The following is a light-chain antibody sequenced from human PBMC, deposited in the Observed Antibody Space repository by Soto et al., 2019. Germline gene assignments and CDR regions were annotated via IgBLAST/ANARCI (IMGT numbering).Light chain of an antibody. CDR3: QQYYSYWT. J-gene: IGKJ1*01. V-gene: IGKV1-5*01. CDR1: QSIVRR. Sequence: DIQMTQSPSTLSASVGDRVTITCRASQSIVRRLAWYQQKPGKAPKLLIYDASSLESGVPSRVSGSGSGTEFTLTVSSLQPDDFATYYCQQYYSYWTFGQGTKVEIK. CDR2: DAS.